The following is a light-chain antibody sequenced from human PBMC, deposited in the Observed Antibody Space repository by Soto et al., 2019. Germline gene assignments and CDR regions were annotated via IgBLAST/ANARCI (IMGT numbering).Light chain of an antibody. CDR1: SSDVGGYNY. J-gene: IGLJ2*01. V-gene: IGLV2-14*01. CDR2: DVS. CDR3: SSYTSSSTLGV. Sequence: QSALTQPASVSGSPAQSITISCTGTSSDVGGYNYVSWYQLHPGKAPELMIYDVSNRPSGVSNRFSGSQSGNTASLTISGLQAEDEADYYGSSYTSSSTLGVFGGGTKLTVL.